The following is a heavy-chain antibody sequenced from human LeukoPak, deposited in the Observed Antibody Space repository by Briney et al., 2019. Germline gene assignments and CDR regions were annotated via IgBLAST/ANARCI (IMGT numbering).Heavy chain of an antibody. V-gene: IGHV4-4*07. J-gene: IGHJ5*02. CDR1: GGSISSYY. D-gene: IGHD3-22*01. CDR3: ARDGHYYDASAPTFGNWFDP. CDR2: IYTSGST. Sequence: PSETLSLTCTVSGGSISSYYWNWLRQPAGKGLEWIGRIYTSGSTNYNPSLKSRVTMSVDTSKNQFSLKLSSVTAADTAVYYCARDGHYYDASAPTFGNWFDPWGQGTLVTVSS.